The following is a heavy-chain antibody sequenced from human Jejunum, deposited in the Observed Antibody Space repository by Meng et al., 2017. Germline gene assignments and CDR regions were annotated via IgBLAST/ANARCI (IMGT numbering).Heavy chain of an antibody. V-gene: IGHV4-59*01. J-gene: IGHJ4*02. CDR1: GGSISGSY. D-gene: IGHD4-11*01. CDR3: ARGSTGNYDD. CDR2: IYSSGST. Sequence: EWQESGPGLVKPSETLSLTCTVSGGSISGSYWSWIRQSPGKGLQWIGYIYSSGSTDYNPSLRSRVSMSVDTSRNQFSLELNSVTSADTAVYHCARGSTGNYDDWGQGTLVTVSS.